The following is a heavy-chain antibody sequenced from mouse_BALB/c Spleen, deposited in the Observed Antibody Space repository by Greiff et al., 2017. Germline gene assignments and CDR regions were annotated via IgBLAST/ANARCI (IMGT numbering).Heavy chain of an antibody. J-gene: IGHJ4*01. D-gene: IGHD1-1*01. CDR1: GFTFSSFG. Sequence: EVKLVESGGGLVQPGGSRKLSCAASGFTFSSFGMHWVRQAPEKGLEWVAYISSGISTIYYADTVKGRFTISRDNPKNTLFLQMTSLRSEDTAMYYCARAGGSKYYAMDYWGQGTSVTVSS. CDR3: ARAGGSKYYAMDY. V-gene: IGHV5-17*02. CDR2: ISSGISTI.